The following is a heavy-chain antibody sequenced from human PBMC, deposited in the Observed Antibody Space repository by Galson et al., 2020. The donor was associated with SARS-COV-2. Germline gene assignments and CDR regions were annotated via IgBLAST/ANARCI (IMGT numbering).Heavy chain of an antibody. CDR2: ISSSSSYI. J-gene: IGHJ4*02. Sequence: GGSLRLSCAASGFTFSSYSMNWVRQAPGKGLEWVSSISSSSSYIYYADSVKGRFTISRDNAKNSLYLQMNSLRAEDTAVYYCARDLSLVSATYFDYWGQGTLVTVSS. CDR3: ARDLSLVSATYFDY. D-gene: IGHD2-21*02. CDR1: GFTFSSYS. V-gene: IGHV3-21*01.